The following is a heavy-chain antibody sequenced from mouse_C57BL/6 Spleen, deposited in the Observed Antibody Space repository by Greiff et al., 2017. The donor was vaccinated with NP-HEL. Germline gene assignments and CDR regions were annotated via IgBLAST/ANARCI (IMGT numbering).Heavy chain of an antibody. CDR1: GYTFTSYW. J-gene: IGHJ4*01. CDR2: IHPNSGST. D-gene: IGHD1-1*01. V-gene: IGHV1-64*01. CDR3: ASYYGSRSDYYAMDY. Sequence: QVQLQQPGAELVKPGASVKLSCKASGYTFTSYWMHWVKQRPGQGLEWIGMIHPNSGSTNYNEKFKSKATLTVDKSSSTAYMQLSSLTSEDSAVYYCASYYGSRSDYYAMDYWGQGTSVTVSS.